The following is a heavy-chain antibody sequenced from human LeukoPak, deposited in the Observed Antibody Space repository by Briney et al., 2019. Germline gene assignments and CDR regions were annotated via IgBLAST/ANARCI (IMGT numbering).Heavy chain of an antibody. CDR2: ISGSGGST. CDR1: GFTFSSYA. J-gene: IGHJ3*02. Sequence: GGSLRLSCAASGFTFSSYAMSWVRRAPGKGLGWVSAISGSGGSTYYADSVKGRFTISRDNSKSTLCLQMNSLRVEDTAVYYCAKVNTATYIIRDTFDIWGQGTMVIVSS. V-gene: IGHV3-23*01. CDR3: AKVNTATYIIRDTFDI. D-gene: IGHD2-15*01.